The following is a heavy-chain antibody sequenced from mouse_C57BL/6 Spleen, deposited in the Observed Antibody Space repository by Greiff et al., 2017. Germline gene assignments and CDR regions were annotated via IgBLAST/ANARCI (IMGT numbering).Heavy chain of an antibody. CDR2: IDPSDSYT. D-gene: IGHD4-1*02. V-gene: IGHV1-69*01. J-gene: IGHJ4*01. CDR1: GYTFTSYW. Sequence: QVQLKQPGAELVMPGASVKLSCKASGYTFTSYWMHWVKQRPGQGLEWIGEIDPSDSYTNYNQKFKGKSTLTVDKSSSTAYMQLSSLTSEDSAVYYCARSRPTGTDAMDYWGQGTSVTVSS. CDR3: ARSRPTGTDAMDY.